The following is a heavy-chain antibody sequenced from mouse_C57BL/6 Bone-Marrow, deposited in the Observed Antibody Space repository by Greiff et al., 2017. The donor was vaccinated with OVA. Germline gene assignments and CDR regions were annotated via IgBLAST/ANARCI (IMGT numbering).Heavy chain of an antibody. D-gene: IGHD3-1*01. Sequence: EVKLVESGAGLVKPGGSLKLSCAASGFTFSSYAMSWVRQTPEKRLEWVAYISSGGDYIYYADTVKGRFTISRDNARNTLYLQMSSLKSEDTAMYYCTRDRDPWFAYWGQGTLVTVSA. CDR2: ISSGGDYI. J-gene: IGHJ3*01. V-gene: IGHV5-9-1*02. CDR3: TRDRDPWFAY. CDR1: GFTFSSYA.